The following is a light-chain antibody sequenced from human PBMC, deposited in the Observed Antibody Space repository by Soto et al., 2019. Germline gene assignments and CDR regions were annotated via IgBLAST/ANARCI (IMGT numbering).Light chain of an antibody. V-gene: IGLV2-14*01. Sequence: QSALAQPASVSGSPGQSITISCTGTNSDIGGYKYVSWYQQHPGKAPKLIIFEVSNRPSGVSDRFSGSNSGNTASLTISGLQAEDEADYYCTSYSRYSVLVFGGGTKVTVL. CDR3: TSYSRYSVLV. J-gene: IGLJ3*02. CDR2: EVS. CDR1: NSDIGGYKY.